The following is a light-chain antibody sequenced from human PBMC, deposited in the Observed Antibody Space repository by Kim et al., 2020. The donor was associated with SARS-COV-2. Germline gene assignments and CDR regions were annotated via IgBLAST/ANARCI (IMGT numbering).Light chain of an antibody. Sequence: SSELTQDPAVSVALGQTVSITCQGDSLRSYYATWYQQKPGQAPILVIYGKNNRPSGIPDRFSGSSSGNTTSLTITGTQAGDEADYYCNSRDSNNNVLFGG. J-gene: IGLJ2*01. CDR1: SLRSYY. CDR2: GKN. V-gene: IGLV3-19*01. CDR3: NSRDSNNNVL.